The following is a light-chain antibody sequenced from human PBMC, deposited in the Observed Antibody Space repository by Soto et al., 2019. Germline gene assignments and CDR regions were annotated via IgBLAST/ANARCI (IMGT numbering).Light chain of an antibody. CDR1: SGYSNYK. Sequence: QSVLTQPPSASASLGASVTLTGTLSSGYSNYKVDWYQQRPGKGPRFVMRVGTGGVVVSKGDGIPDRFSVLGSGLNRYLTIRNIQEEDESDYHCGADNGSGSSFVYVVFGRGTQLTVL. CDR3: GADNGSGSSFVYVV. CDR2: VGTGGVVV. J-gene: IGLJ2*01. V-gene: IGLV9-49*01.